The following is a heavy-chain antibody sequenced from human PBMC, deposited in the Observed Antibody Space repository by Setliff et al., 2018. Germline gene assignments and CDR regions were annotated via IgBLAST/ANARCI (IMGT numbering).Heavy chain of an antibody. CDR2: INPHGSEK. V-gene: IGHV3-7*01. CDR1: GLAYINDW. D-gene: IGHD3-10*01. Sequence: PGGSLRLSCTASGLAYINDWVSWVRQAPGKGLEWLASINPHGSEKYYADSVKGRFTISRDNAKNSLSLQMNNPRTEDTAVDYCFGAGTCSYWGQGTLVTVSS. CDR3: FGAGTCSY. J-gene: IGHJ4*02.